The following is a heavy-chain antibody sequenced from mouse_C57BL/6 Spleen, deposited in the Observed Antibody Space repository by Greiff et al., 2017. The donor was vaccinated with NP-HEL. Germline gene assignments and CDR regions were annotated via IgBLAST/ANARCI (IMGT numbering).Heavy chain of an antibody. Sequence: QVQLQQSGAELVKPGASVKISCKASGYAFSSYWMNWVKQRPGKGLEWIGQIYPGDGDTNYNGKFKGKATLTADKSSSTAYMQLSSLTSEDSAVYFCAISDDGYYHYAMDYWGQGTSVTVSS. CDR1: GYAFSSYW. V-gene: IGHV1-80*01. CDR3: AISDDGYYHYAMDY. CDR2: IYPGDGDT. D-gene: IGHD2-3*01. J-gene: IGHJ4*01.